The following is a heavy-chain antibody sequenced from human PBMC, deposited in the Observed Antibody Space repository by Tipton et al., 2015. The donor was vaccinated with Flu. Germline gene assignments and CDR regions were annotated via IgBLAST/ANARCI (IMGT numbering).Heavy chain of an antibody. CDR1: GGSFSGYY. V-gene: IGHV4-34*01. CDR3: ARGRAWGYDFWSGYYRAHDAFDI. Sequence: TLSLTCAVYGGSFSGYYWSWIRQPPGKGLEWIGEINRSGSTNYNPSLKSRVTISVDTSKNQFSLKLSSVTAADTAVYYCARGRAWGYDFWSGYYRAHDAFDIWGQGTMVTVSS. D-gene: IGHD3-3*01. CDR2: INRSGST. J-gene: IGHJ3*02.